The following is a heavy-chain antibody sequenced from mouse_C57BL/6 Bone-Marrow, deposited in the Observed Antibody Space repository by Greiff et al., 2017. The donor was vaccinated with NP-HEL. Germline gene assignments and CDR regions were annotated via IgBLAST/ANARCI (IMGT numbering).Heavy chain of an antibody. CDR1: GYTFTNYW. CDR3: ARLDSRGDLDV. CDR2: IYPGGGYT. Sequence: QVQLKESGAELVRPGTSVKMSCKASGYTFTNYWIGWAKQRPGHGLEWIGDIYPGGGYTNYNEKFKGKATLTADKSSSTAYMQFSSLTSEDSAIYYCARLDSRGDLDVWGTGTTVTVSS. V-gene: IGHV1-63*01. J-gene: IGHJ1*03.